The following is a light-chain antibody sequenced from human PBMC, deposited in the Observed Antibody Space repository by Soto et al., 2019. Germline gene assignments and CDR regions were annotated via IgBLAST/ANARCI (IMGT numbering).Light chain of an antibody. J-gene: IGKJ3*01. CDR2: GAS. V-gene: IGKV3-15*01. CDR3: QQYNNWTPFT. CDR1: QSVSSN. Sequence: IVLTPSPRTLSVSPWERATLSCRASQSVSSNLAWYQQKPGQAPRLLIYGASTRATGIPARFSGSGSGTEFTLTISSLQSEDFAVYYCQQYNNWTPFTFGPGTKVDIK.